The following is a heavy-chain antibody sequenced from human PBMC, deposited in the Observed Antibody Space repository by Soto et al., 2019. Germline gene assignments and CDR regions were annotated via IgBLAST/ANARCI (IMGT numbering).Heavy chain of an antibody. J-gene: IGHJ4*02. CDR3: ARDHAAGIAAAGNDY. Sequence: GASVKVSCKASGYTFTSYYMHWVRQAPGQGLEWMGIINPSGGSTSYAQKFQGRVTMTRDTSTSTVYMELSSLRSEDTAVYYCARDHAAGIAAAGNDYWGQGTLVTVSS. CDR2: INPSGGST. D-gene: IGHD6-13*01. CDR1: GYTFTSYY. V-gene: IGHV1-46*01.